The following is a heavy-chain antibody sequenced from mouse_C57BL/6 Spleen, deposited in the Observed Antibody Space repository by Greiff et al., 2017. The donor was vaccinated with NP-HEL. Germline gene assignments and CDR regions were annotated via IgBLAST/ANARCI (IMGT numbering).Heavy chain of an antibody. CDR3: ASYDGYFYAMDY. Sequence: QVQLQQSGAELARPGASVKLSCKASGYTFTSYGISWVKQRTGQGLEWIGEIYPRSGNTYYNEKFKGKATLTADKSSSTAYMELRSLTSEDSAVYFCASYDGYFYAMDYWGQGTSVTVSS. CDR2: IYPRSGNT. J-gene: IGHJ4*01. CDR1: GYTFTSYG. D-gene: IGHD2-3*01. V-gene: IGHV1-81*01.